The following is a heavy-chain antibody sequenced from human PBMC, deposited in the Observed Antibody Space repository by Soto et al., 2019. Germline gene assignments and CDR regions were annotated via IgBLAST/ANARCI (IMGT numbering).Heavy chain of an antibody. V-gene: IGHV3-23*01. CDR3: AKRSPYSSGWYSPIFDY. CDR2: ISESGGST. D-gene: IGHD6-13*01. J-gene: IGHJ4*02. Sequence: PCGSLRLSCAASGFSFIDYAIILVRHSPVKGLEWVSVISESGGSTHYADSVRGRFTVSRDNSKNSLSLRMNSLRDEDTAVYFCAKRSPYSSGWYSPIFDYWGQGALVTVSS. CDR1: GFSFIDYA.